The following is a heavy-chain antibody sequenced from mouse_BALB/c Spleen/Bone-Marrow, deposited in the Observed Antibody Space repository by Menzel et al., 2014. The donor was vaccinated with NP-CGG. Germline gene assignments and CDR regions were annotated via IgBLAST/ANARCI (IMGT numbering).Heavy chain of an antibody. CDR1: GYTFTSYW. Sequence: DLVKPGASVNLSCKASGYTFTSYWINWIKQRPRQGLEWIGRIAPVSAGTYYIEMFKGKATLTVDTSSSTAYIQLSSLSSDDSAVYFCARGGLHYFDYWGQGTTLTVSS. D-gene: IGHD3-3*01. CDR3: ARGGLHYFDY. J-gene: IGHJ2*01. CDR2: IAPVSAGT. V-gene: IGHV1S41*01.